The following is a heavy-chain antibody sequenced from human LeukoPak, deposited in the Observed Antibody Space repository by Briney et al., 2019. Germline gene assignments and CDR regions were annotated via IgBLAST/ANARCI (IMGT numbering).Heavy chain of an antibody. Sequence: GGSLRLSCAASGFTFSSYSMNWVRQAPGKGLDWVSSINSDSSITYYTESVKGRFTISRDNARNSVYLQMNSLRAEDTAVYYCIRDLFDDYSLDYWGQGALVTVSS. CDR3: IRDLFDDYSLDY. V-gene: IGHV3-21*01. CDR1: GFTFSSYS. J-gene: IGHJ4*02. D-gene: IGHD3-16*01. CDR2: INSDSSIT.